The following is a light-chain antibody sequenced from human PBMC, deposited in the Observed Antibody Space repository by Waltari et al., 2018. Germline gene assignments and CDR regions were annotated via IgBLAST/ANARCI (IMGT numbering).Light chain of an antibody. V-gene: IGLV1-44*01. Sequence: QSVLTQPPSASGTPGQRATISSSGSTTHIGRSAVNWYQQLPATAPKLLIYNNHQRPSGVPDRFSGSKSGTSASLAISGLQSEDEADYYCAAWDGSLDGVVFGGGTMLTVL. CDR3: AAWDGSLDGVV. CDR1: TTHIGRSA. CDR2: NNH. J-gene: IGLJ2*01.